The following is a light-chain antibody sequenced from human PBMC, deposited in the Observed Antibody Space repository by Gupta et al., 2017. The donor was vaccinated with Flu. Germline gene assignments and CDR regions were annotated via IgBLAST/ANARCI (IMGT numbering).Light chain of an antibody. Sequence: DNQMTQSPPALSASVGDRVTITCRATQTITSSLAWYQQSPGKAPKLLIYQASTLESGVPSRFSGSGSETDFTLTINSLHPDDFGTYYCQQYDDYPWTFGQGTKVEI. V-gene: IGKV1-5*03. J-gene: IGKJ1*01. CDR2: QAS. CDR3: QQYDDYPWT. CDR1: QTITSS.